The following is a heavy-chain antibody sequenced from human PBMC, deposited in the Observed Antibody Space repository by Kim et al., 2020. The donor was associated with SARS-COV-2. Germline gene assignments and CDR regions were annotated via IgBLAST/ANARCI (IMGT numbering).Heavy chain of an antibody. J-gene: IGHJ3*02. D-gene: IGHD6-19*01. V-gene: IGHV4-59*08. Sequence: SETLSLTCTVSGGSISSYYWSWLRQPPGKGLEWIGYIYYSGSTNYNPSLKSRVTISVDTSKNQFSLKLSSVTAADTAVYYCASLTRYSSGWYRGADAFDIWGQGTMVTVSS. CDR2: IYYSGST. CDR1: GGSISSYY. CDR3: ASLTRYSSGWYRGADAFDI.